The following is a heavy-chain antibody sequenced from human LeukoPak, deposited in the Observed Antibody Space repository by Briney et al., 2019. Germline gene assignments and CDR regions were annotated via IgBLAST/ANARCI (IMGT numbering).Heavy chain of an antibody. CDR2: IRYDGSNK. CDR3: ARDRDYYDSSGYYYGYFDY. V-gene: IGHV3-33*01. J-gene: IGHJ4*02. D-gene: IGHD3-22*01. CDR1: GFTFSSYG. Sequence: GRSLRLSCAASGFTFSSYGMHWVRQAPGKGLEWVAVIRYDGSNKYYADSVKGRFTISRDNSKNTLYLQMNSLRAEDTAVYYCARDRDYYDSSGYYYGYFDYWGQGTLVTVSS.